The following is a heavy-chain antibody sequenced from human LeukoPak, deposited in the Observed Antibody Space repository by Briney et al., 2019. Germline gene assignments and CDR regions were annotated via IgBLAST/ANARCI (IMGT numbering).Heavy chain of an antibody. CDR1: GYTFTSYA. D-gene: IGHD2-15*01. J-gene: IGHJ5*02. Sequence: ASVKVSCKASGYTFTSYAMNWVRQAPGQGLEWMGWINTNTGNPTYAQGFTGRFVFSLDTSVSTAYLQMNSLRAEDTAVYYCARGRAVVAASDNWFDPWGQGTLVTVSS. V-gene: IGHV7-4-1*02. CDR3: ARGRAVVAASDNWFDP. CDR2: INTNTGNP.